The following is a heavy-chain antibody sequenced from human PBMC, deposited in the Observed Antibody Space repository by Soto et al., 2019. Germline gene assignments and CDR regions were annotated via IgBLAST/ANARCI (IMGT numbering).Heavy chain of an antibody. D-gene: IGHD6-25*01. CDR3: AREYSSASYYYYGMDV. V-gene: IGHV4-31*03. CDR2: IYYSGST. CDR1: GGSISSGGYY. Sequence: SVTLSLTCTVSGGSISSGGYYWSWIRQHPGKGLEWIGYIYYSGSTYYNPSLTSRVTISVDSSKNQCSLKLSSVTAEDTAVYYCAREYSSASYYYYGMDVWGQGTTVTVSS. J-gene: IGHJ6*02.